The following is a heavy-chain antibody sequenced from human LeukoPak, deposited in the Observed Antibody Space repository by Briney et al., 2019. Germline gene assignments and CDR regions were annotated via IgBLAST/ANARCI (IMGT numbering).Heavy chain of an antibody. CDR2: ISGSGGST. CDR1: GFTFSSYA. V-gene: IGHV3-23*01. Sequence: GGSLRLSCAASGFTFSSYAMSWVRQAPGKGLEWVSAISGSGGSTYYADSVKGRFTISRDNSKNTLYLQMNSLRAEDTAVYYCARSKAVVYYFDYWGQGTLVTASS. D-gene: IGHD4-23*01. CDR3: ARSKAVVYYFDY. J-gene: IGHJ4*02.